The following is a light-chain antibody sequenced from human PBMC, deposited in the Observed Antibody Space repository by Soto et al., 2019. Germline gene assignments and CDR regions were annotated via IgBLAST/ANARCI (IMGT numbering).Light chain of an antibody. J-gene: IGLJ2*01. Sequence: QSVLTQSPSASASLGASVKLTCTLSSGHSSYTIAWHQQQPAKGPRYLMKLNSDGSHSKGDGIPDRFSGSSSGAERYLTISSLQSEDEADYYCQTWGTGIRVFGGGTKLTVL. V-gene: IGLV4-69*01. CDR1: SGHSSYT. CDR2: LNSDGSH. CDR3: QTWGTGIRV.